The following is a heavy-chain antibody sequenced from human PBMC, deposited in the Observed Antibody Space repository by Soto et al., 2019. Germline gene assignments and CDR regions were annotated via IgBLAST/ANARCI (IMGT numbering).Heavy chain of an antibody. J-gene: IGHJ5*02. D-gene: IGHD3-22*01. V-gene: IGHV4-39*01. CDR2: IYHTGNA. CDR1: GGSISSISYY. CDR3: ARDFFDSSDYTTHWFDP. Sequence: SETLSLTCTVSGGSISSISYYWGWIRQPPGEGLEWIGSIYHTGNAYYNPSLKSRVTISVDTSKNQFSLKLTSVTAADAALYYCARDFFDSSDYTTHWFDPWGQGTLVTVSS.